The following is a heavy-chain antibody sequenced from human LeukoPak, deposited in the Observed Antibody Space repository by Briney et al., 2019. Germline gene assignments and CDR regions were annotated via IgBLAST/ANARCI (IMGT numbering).Heavy chain of an antibody. Sequence: SETLSLTCTVSGGSISSSSYYWGWIRQPPGKGLEWIGSIYYSGSTYYNPSLKSRVTISVDTSKNQFSLKLSSVTAADTAVYYCARDPRDPTYYDSSGTNAFDIWGQGTMVAVSS. CDR3: ARDPRDPTYYDSSGTNAFDI. V-gene: IGHV4-39*07. CDR1: GGSISSSSYY. CDR2: IYYSGST. J-gene: IGHJ3*02. D-gene: IGHD3-22*01.